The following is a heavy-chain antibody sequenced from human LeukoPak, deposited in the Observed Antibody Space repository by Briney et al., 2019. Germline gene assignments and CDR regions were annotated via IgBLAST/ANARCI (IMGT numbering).Heavy chain of an antibody. Sequence: GRSLRLSCAASGFTFSSYGMHWVRQAPGKGLEWVAVISYDGSNKYYADSVKGRFTISRDNSKNTLYLQMNSLRAEDTAVYYCAKDGAYSGSYFDYWGQGTLVTVSS. J-gene: IGHJ4*02. V-gene: IGHV3-30*18. D-gene: IGHD1-26*01. CDR3: AKDGAYSGSYFDY. CDR1: GFTFSSYG. CDR2: ISYDGSNK.